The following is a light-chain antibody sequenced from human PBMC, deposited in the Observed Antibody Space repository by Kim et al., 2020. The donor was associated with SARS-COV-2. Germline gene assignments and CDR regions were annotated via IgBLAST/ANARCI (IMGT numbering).Light chain of an antibody. CDR3: QTWGSGIAV. CDR2: LYSDGRH. Sequence: QPVLTQSPSASASLGASVKLTCTLSTGHNNYAIAWLQQQPGKGPRYLMRLYSDGRHTKGDWIPDRFSGSTSGSEYSLTISSLQSEDEADYYCQTWGSGIAVFGGGTQLTVL. J-gene: IGLJ2*01. V-gene: IGLV4-69*01. CDR1: TGHNNYA.